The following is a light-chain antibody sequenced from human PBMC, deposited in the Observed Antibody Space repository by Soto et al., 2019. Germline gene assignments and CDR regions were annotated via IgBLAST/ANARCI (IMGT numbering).Light chain of an antibody. CDR3: QQYISSPPKYT. CDR1: QSISTNY. V-gene: IGKV3-20*01. CDR2: RSS. Sequence: EIVLTQSPGTLSLSPGERATLSCRASQSISTNYLAWYQQKPGQTPRLLISRSSNRVPDIPDRFSGSGSGTDFTLTISRLEPEDVAVYYCQQYISSPPKYTFGQGTKLEIK. J-gene: IGKJ2*01.